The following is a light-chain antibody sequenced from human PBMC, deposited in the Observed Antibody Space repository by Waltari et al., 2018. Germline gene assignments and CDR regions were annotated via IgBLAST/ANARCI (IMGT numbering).Light chain of an antibody. Sequence: DIQLTQSPSFLSASVGDRVTITCRASHDISSYLAWYQQKPGKAPKLLIYKASSLASGVPSRFSGSGSGTEFTLTISSLQPDDFATYHCQQYNSYPYTFGQGTKLEIK. J-gene: IGKJ2*01. V-gene: IGKV1-5*03. CDR3: QQYNSYPYT. CDR2: KAS. CDR1: HDISSY.